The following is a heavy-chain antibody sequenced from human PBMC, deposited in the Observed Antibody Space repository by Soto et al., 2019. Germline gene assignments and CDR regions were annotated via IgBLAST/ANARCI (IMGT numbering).Heavy chain of an antibody. CDR2: IHSSGST. CDR3: ARDQGVAAAGITWFDP. V-gene: IGHV4-4*07. Sequence: LSLTCTVSGASMNSYHWSWIRQPAGKGLEWIGHIHSSGSTNYNPSLKSRVTMSVETSKNQFSLRLMSLTAADTAVYYCARDQGVAAAGITWFDPWGQGIRVTVSS. J-gene: IGHJ5*02. CDR1: GASMNSYH. D-gene: IGHD6-13*01.